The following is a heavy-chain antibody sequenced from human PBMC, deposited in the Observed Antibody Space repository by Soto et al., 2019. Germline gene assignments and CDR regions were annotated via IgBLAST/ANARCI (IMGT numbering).Heavy chain of an antibody. CDR3: AKQKGFGELFLPFDY. CDR2: VSGSGRST. Sequence: GGSLRLSCAASEFSFNNHAMSWVRQAPGMGLEWVSTVSGSGRSTYYADSVKGRFSISRDNSKNTLFLQMNSLRVEDTAVYYCAKQKGFGELFLPFDYWGQGTLVTAPQ. V-gene: IGHV3-23*01. J-gene: IGHJ4*02. D-gene: IGHD3-10*01. CDR1: EFSFNNHA.